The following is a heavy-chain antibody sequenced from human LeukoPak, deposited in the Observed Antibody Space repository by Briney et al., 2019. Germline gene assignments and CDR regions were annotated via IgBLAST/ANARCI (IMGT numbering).Heavy chain of an antibody. CDR3: AKTRSVAGGIDY. CDR1: GFTFSSYA. D-gene: IGHD6-19*01. J-gene: IGHJ4*02. CDR2: ISWYSGSI. Sequence: GGSLRLSCAASGFTFSSYAMSWVRQAPGKGLEWVSGISWYSGSIGYADSVKGRFTISRDNAKNSLYLQMNSLRAEDTALYYCAKTRSVAGGIDYWGQGTLVTVSS. V-gene: IGHV3-9*01.